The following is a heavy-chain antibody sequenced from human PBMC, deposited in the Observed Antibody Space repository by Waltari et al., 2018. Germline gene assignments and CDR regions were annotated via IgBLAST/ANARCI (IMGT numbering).Heavy chain of an antibody. J-gene: IGHJ4*02. CDR1: GGSISSSNW. V-gene: IGHV4-4*02. D-gene: IGHD3-10*01. Sequence: QVQLQESGPGLVKPSGTLSLTCAVSGGSISSSNWWSWVRQPPGKGLEWIGEIYHSGGNNYNPYLKRRGTISVDKSKNQFSLKRSSVTAADTAVYYCARDPWLAPSSRSGVDYWGQGTLVTVSS. CDR2: IYHSGGN. CDR3: ARDPWLAPSSRSGVDY.